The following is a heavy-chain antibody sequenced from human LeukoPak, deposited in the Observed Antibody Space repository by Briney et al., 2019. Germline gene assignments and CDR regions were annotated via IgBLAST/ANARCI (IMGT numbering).Heavy chain of an antibody. Sequence: SETLSLTCTVSGDSVSSTYYYWGWIRQPPGKGREWIGSIYFSGNTYYNSSLKSRVTISVDTSKNQFSLNLSSVTAADTAVYYCARQGTYYYDSTKFTFDYWGQGTLVSVSS. CDR3: ARQGTYYYDSTKFTFDY. D-gene: IGHD3-22*01. CDR1: GDSVSSTYYY. J-gene: IGHJ4*02. V-gene: IGHV4-39*01. CDR2: IYFSGNT.